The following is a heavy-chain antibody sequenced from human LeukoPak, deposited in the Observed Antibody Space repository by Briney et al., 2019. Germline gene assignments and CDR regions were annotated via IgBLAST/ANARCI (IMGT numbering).Heavy chain of an antibody. D-gene: IGHD2-2*01. CDR2: IYYSGST. CDR1: GGSISSGGYY. V-gene: IGHV4-31*03. CDR3: ARVVQVPAVYFDF. J-gene: IGHJ4*02. Sequence: PSETLSLTCTVSGGSISSGGYYWSWIRQHPGKGLEWIGYIYYSGSTDYNPSLKSRVTISVDMSKNQFSLKLSSVTAADTAVYYCARVVQVPAVYFDFWGQGTLVTVSS.